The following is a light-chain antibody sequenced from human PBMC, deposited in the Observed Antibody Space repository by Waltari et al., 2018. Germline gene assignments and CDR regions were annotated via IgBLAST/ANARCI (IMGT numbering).Light chain of an antibody. CDR2: DDK. Sequence: NFVLTQPHSVSESPGKTVTISCTRSIGSIASNFVQWYQQRPGSAPVNILFDDKERPSGVPDRFSGSIDRVSNAASLTISRLKTEEEATYYCKSSDSRNVKVFGGGTQLSVL. CDR1: IGSIASNF. V-gene: IGLV6-57*03. CDR3: KSSDSRNVKV. J-gene: IGLJ3*02.